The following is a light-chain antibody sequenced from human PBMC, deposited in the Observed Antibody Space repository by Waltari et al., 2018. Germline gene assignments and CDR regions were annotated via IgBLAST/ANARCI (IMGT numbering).Light chain of an antibody. J-gene: IGKJ1*01. Sequence: DIVMTQPPDSLAVSLGERATINCKSSQSVLYSPNNKNYLAWYQQKPGQPPKMLIYWASTRESGVPDRFSGSGSGTDFTLTISSLQAEDVAVYYCQQYYTIPVTFGQGTKVEIK. CDR3: QQYYTIPVT. CDR1: QSVLYSPNNKNY. CDR2: WAS. V-gene: IGKV4-1*01.